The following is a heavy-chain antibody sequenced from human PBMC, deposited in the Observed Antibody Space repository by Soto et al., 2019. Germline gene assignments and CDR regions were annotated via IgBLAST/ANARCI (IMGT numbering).Heavy chain of an antibody. CDR1: GYTFTSYA. V-gene: IGHV1-3*01. J-gene: IGHJ6*01. CDR3: AIAPGSGGMDV. CDR2: INAGNGNT. D-gene: IGHD3-10*01. Sequence: ASVKVSCKASGYTFTSYAIHWVRQALGQRLEWMGWINAGNGNTKYSQKFQGRVTITRDTSASTAYMELSSLRYEDTAVYYCAIAPGSGGMDVWGQGTTVTVSS.